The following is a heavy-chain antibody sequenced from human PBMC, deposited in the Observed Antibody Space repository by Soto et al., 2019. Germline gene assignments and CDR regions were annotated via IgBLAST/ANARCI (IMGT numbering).Heavy chain of an antibody. CDR1: GGTFSSYA. V-gene: IGHV1-69*01. CDR3: ARGGPRRTTTVTTSYYGMDV. D-gene: IGHD4-17*01. J-gene: IGHJ6*02. Sequence: QVQLVQSGAEVKKPGSSVKVSCKASGGTFSSYAISWVRQAPGQGLEWMGGIIPIFGTANYAQKFQGRVTITADESTSTAYMELSRLRSEDTAVYYCARGGPRRTTTVTTSYYGMDVWGQGTTVTVSS. CDR2: IIPIFGTA.